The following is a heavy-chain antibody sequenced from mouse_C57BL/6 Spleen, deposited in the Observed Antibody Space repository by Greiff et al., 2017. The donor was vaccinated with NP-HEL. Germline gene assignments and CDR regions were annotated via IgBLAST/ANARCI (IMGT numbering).Heavy chain of an antibody. CDR2: IDPSDSET. CDR1: GYTFTSYW. Sequence: QVQLQQSGAELVRPGSSVKLSCKASGYTFTSYWMHWVKQRPIQGLEWIGNIDPSDSETHYNQKFKDKATLTVDKSSSTAYMQLSSLTSEDSAVYYCARSGTGTWYFDVWGTGTTVTVSS. CDR3: ARSGTGTWYFDV. J-gene: IGHJ1*03. V-gene: IGHV1-52*01. D-gene: IGHD4-1*01.